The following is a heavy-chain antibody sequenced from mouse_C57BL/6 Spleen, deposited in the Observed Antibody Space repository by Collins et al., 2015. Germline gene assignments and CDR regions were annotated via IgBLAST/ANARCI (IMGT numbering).Heavy chain of an antibody. CDR2: INPSNGGT. Sequence: QVQLQQPGTELVKPGASVKLSCKASGYTFTSYWMHWVKQRPGQGLEWIGNINPSNGGTNYNEKFKSKATLTVDESSSTAYMQLSSLTSEDSAVYYCARIPYPLYAMDYWGQGTSVTVSS. CDR3: ARIPYPLYAMDY. V-gene: IGHV1-53*01. CDR1: GYTFTSYW. J-gene: IGHJ4*01.